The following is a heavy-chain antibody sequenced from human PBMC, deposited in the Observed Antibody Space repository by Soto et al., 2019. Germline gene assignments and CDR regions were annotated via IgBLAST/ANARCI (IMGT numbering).Heavy chain of an antibody. V-gene: IGHV6-1*01. Sequence: SQTLSLTCAISGDSVSSNSATWNWIRQSPSRGLEWLGRTYYRSKWYNDYAISVKGRITINPDTSKNQFSLQLNSVTPEDTAVYYCGRAHLGTDRYTLEPLDPWGQGTLVTV. D-gene: IGHD3-16*01. CDR3: GRAHLGTDRYTLEPLDP. J-gene: IGHJ5*02. CDR2: TYYRSKWYN. CDR1: GDSVSSNSAT.